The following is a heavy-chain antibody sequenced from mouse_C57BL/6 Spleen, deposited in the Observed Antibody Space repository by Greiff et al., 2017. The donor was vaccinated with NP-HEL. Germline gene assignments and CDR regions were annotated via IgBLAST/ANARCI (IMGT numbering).Heavy chain of an antibody. V-gene: IGHV5-9*01. CDR2: ISGGGGNT. J-gene: IGHJ1*03. CDR3: ARQITTVVYWYFDV. D-gene: IGHD1-1*01. CDR1: GFTFSSYS. Sequence: EVMLVESGGGLVKPGGSLKLSCAASGFTFSSYSMSWVRQTPEKGLEWVATISGGGGNTYYPDNAKNTLYLQMSSLRSEDTALYYCARQITTVVYWYFDVGGTGTTVTVSS.